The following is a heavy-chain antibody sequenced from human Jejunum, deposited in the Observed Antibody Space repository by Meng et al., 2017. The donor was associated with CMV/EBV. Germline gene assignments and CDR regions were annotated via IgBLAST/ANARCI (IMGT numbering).Heavy chain of an antibody. CDR3: VEVDTMTAFLPDS. Sequence: DGSFSSTSCHWGWVRRSPGKGLEWVSSISYTRSTYYNPSLEHQLTISVDRSKNQFSLRLTTATAADAAVYYCVEVDTMTAFLPDSWGPGTLVTVSS. D-gene: IGHD2-21*02. CDR1: DGSFSSTSCH. V-gene: IGHV4-39*07. J-gene: IGHJ4*02. CDR2: ISYTRST.